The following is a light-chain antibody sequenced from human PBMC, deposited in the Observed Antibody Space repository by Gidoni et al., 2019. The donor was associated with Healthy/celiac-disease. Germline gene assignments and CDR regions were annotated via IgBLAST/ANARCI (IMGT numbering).Light chain of an antibody. Sequence: QSALTQPASVSGSPGQSITISCTGTSSDVGGYNYVSWSQQHPGKAPKLMIYEVSNRFSGSKSGNTASLTISGLQAEDEADYYCSSYTSSSTQVFGGGTKLTVL. CDR1: SSDVGGYNY. J-gene: IGLJ3*02. CDR3: SSYTSSSTQV. V-gene: IGLV2-14*01. CDR2: EV.